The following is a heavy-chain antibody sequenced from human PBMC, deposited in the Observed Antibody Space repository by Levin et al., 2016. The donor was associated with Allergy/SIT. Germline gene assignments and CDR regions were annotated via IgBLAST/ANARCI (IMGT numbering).Heavy chain of an antibody. CDR3: ARAPYCIETNCFPFDY. Sequence: ASVKVSCKASGYTFTGYDINWVRLATGQGPEWLGWMNPNSGNKDYARKFQGRVTMTTDTSISTAYMELRGLRPEDTAVYYCARAPYCIETNCFPFDYWGQGTLVTVSS. V-gene: IGHV1-8*01. J-gene: IGHJ4*02. D-gene: IGHD2-2*01. CDR2: MNPNSGNK. CDR1: GYTFTGYD.